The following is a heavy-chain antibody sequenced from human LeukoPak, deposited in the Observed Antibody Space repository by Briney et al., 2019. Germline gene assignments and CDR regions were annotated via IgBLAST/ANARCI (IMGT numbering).Heavy chain of an antibody. CDR3: AVSGYPDY. V-gene: IGHV3-23*01. CDR2: ISGSGGST. CDR1: GGSISSYY. Sequence: ETLSLTCTVSGGSISSYYWSWIRQPPGKGLEWVSAISGSGGSTYYADSVKGRFTISRDNSKNTLYLQMNSLRAEDTAVYYCAVSGYPDYWGQGTLVTVSS. D-gene: IGHD3-22*01. J-gene: IGHJ4*02.